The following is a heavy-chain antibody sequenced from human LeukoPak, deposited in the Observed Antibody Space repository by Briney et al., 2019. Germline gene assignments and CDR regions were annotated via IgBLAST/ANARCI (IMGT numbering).Heavy chain of an antibody. CDR1: GDSISSYY. Sequence: PSETLSLTCTVSGDSISSYYWSWIRQSPGKGQEWIGYIYDSGSTNYNPSLKSRVSISVDTSKNQFSLKLSSVIAADTAVYYCARGGARGYSYGGLDYWGQGTLVTVSS. CDR3: ARGGARGYSYGGLDY. CDR2: IYDSGST. D-gene: IGHD5-18*01. J-gene: IGHJ4*02. V-gene: IGHV4-59*01.